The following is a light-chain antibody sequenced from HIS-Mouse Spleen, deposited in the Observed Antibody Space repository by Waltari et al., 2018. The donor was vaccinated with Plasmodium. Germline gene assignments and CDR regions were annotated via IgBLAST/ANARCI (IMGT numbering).Light chain of an antibody. CDR2: YYSDSAK. J-gene: IGLJ3*02. CDR1: SDINFGSYN. CDR3: MIWPSNASGV. V-gene: IGLV5-37*01. Sequence: QPVLTQPPSSSASPVDSARPTCTLPSDINFGSYNIYWYQPTPGSPPRYLLYYYSDSAKGQGSGGPSRLSGSKVASAKTGILLISGLQSEDEADYYCMIWPSNASGVFGGGTKLTVL.